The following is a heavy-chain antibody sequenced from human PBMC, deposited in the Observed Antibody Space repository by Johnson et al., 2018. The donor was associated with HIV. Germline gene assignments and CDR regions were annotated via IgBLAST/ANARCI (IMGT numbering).Heavy chain of an antibody. Sequence: VQLVESGGGVVQPGRSLRLSCAASGFTFDDYAMHWVRQAPGKGLEWVSGISWNSGSIGYVDSVKGRFTISRDNAKNSLYLQMNSLRAEDTAVYYCARVRQQLVSDAFDIWGQGTMVTVSS. CDR3: ARVRQQLVSDAFDI. V-gene: IGHV3-9*01. CDR1: GFTFDDYA. J-gene: IGHJ3*02. D-gene: IGHD6-13*01. CDR2: ISWNSGSI.